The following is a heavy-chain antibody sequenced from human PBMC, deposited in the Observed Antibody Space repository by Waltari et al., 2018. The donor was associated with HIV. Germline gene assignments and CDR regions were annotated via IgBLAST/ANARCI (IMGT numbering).Heavy chain of an antibody. V-gene: IGHV3-48*03. D-gene: IGHD1-1*01. Sequence: EVQLVESGGGLVQPGGSLRLSCAASGFTFSSYEMNWVRQAPGKGLEWVSYISSSGSTIYYADSVKGRFTISRDNAKNSLYLQMNSLRAEDTAVYYCARGIGTIGAFDIWGQGTMVTVSS. CDR3: ARGIGTIGAFDI. J-gene: IGHJ3*02. CDR1: GFTFSSYE. CDR2: ISSSGSTI.